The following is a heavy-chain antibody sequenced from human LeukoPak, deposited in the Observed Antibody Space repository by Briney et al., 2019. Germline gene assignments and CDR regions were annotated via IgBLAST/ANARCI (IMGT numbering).Heavy chain of an antibody. D-gene: IGHD1-26*01. CDR2: IKEDGSEK. J-gene: IGHJ6*03. CDR1: GFTVGNYW. CDR3: ARGEDGYYATSHYYYYMDV. Sequence: QTGGSLCPSCPASGFTVGNYWMTWVRQTPGKGLEWVAYIKEDGSEKIYVDSVKGRYTISRDNVKNSLYLQMNSLRVEDTAVYYCARGEDGYYATSHYYYYMDVWGKGTTVIVSS. V-gene: IGHV3-7*01.